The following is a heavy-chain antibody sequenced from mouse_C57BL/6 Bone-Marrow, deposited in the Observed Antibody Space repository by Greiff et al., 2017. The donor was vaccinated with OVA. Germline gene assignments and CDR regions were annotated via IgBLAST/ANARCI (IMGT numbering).Heavy chain of an antibody. CDR2: ISYDGST. CDR3: ATYVPYYYGSWYFGY. V-gene: IGHV3-6*01. Sequence: EVQRVESGPGLVTPSPSLSLTCSVTGYSITSGYYWNWIRQFPGNKLAWMGYISYDGSTNYNPSLKNRISLPRDPSKSQFSLKLNSVTTEDTATYYCATYVPYYYGSWYFGYWGQSTTRTVSS. J-gene: IGHJ2*01. D-gene: IGHD1-1*01. CDR1: GYSITSGYY.